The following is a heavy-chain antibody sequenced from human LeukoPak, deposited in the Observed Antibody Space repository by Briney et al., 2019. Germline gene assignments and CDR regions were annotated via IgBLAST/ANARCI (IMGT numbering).Heavy chain of an antibody. D-gene: IGHD2-2*01. Sequence: AGGSLRLSCAASGFTFSSYWMSWVRQAPGKGLEWVANIKQDGSEKYYVDSVKGRFTISRDNAKNSLYLQMNSLRAEDTAVYYCASSGYCSSTGCYPYYYYYMDVWGKGTTVTVSS. CDR1: GFTFSSYW. CDR2: IKQDGSEK. CDR3: ASSGYCSSTGCYPYYYYYMDV. J-gene: IGHJ6*03. V-gene: IGHV3-7*01.